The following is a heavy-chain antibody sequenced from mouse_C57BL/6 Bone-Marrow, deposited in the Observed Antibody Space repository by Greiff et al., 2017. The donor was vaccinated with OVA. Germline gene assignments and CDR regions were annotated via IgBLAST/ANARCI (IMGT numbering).Heavy chain of an antibody. V-gene: IGHV5-4*01. CDR3: ARDYDVAY. Sequence: EVMLVESGGGLVKPGGSLKLSCAASGFTFSSYAMSWVRQTPEKRLEWVATISDGGSYTYYPDNVKGRFTISRDNAKNNLYLQMSHLKSEDTAMYYCARDYDVAYWGQGTLVTVSA. CDR2: ISDGGSYT. D-gene: IGHD2-12*01. J-gene: IGHJ3*01. CDR1: GFTFSSYA.